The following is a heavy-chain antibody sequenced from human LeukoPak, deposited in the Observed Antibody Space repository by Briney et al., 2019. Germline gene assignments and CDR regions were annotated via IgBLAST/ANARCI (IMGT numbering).Heavy chain of an antibody. CDR2: ISWNSGSI. CDR1: GFTFSDYT. V-gene: IGHV3-9*01. Sequence: PGGSLRLSCVASGFTFSDYTMHWVRQAPGKGLEWVSGISWNSGSIGYADSVKGRFTISRDNAKNSLYLQMNSLRAEDTALYYCAKAIAGTGSALIDYWGQGTLVTVSS. CDR3: AKAIAGTGSALIDY. J-gene: IGHJ4*02. D-gene: IGHD6-13*01.